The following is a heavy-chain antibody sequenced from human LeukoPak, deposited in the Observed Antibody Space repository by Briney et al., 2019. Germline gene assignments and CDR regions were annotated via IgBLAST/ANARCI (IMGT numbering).Heavy chain of an antibody. V-gene: IGHV4-59*01. Sequence: KPSETLSLTCTVSGGSISSYYWSWIRQPPGKGLEWIGYIYYSGSTNYNPSLKSRVTISVDTSKNQFSLKLSSVTAADTAVYYCARGMTTVTTWFDPWGQGTLVTVSS. CDR2: IYYSGST. CDR3: ARGMTTVTTWFDP. D-gene: IGHD4-4*01. CDR1: GGSISSYY. J-gene: IGHJ5*02.